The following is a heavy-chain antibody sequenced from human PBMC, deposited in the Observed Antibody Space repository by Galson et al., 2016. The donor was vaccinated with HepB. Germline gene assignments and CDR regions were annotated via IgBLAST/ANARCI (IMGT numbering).Heavy chain of an antibody. J-gene: IGHJ6*02. CDR2: TYYRSKWYT. Sequence: CAISGDSVSSNSAAWTWIRQPPSRGLEWLGRTYYRSKWYTDYAVSVKSRITINSDTSKNQFSLQLRSVTPEDTAVYYCARQVVAAVIYYYGMNVWGQGTTVTVSS. V-gene: IGHV6-1*01. CDR1: GDSVSSNSAA. D-gene: IGHD3-22*01. CDR3: ARQVVAAVIYYYGMNV.